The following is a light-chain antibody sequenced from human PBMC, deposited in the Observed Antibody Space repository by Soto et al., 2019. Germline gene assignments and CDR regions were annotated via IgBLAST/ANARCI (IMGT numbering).Light chain of an antibody. Sequence: DIQMTQSPSSLSASVGDRVTITCRASQSISIYLNWYQQKPGKAPMLLIYAASSLQTGVPSRFGGSGSGTDFTLTISRLEPEDFAVYYCQQYGSSPRTFGQGTKVDIK. V-gene: IGKV1-39*01. CDR3: QQYGSSPRT. CDR2: AAS. J-gene: IGKJ1*01. CDR1: QSISIY.